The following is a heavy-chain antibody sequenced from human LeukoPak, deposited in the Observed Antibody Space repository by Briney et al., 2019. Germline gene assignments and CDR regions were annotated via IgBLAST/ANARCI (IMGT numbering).Heavy chain of an antibody. CDR1: GYTFTSYY. J-gene: IGHJ5*02. Sequence: ASVKVSCKASGYTFTSYYMHWVRQAPGQGLEWLGIINPSGGSTSYAQKFQGRVTMTRDTSTSTVYMELSSLRSEDTAVYYCARSEWLVRGWFDPWGQGTLVTVSS. D-gene: IGHD6-19*01. CDR3: ARSEWLVRGWFDP. V-gene: IGHV1-46*01. CDR2: INPSGGST.